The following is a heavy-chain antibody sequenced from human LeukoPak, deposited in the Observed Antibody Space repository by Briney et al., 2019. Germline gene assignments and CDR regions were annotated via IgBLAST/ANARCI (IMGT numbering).Heavy chain of an antibody. Sequence: PGRSLRLSCAASGFTFNNYGMHWVRQAPGKGLEWVAVISYDGSNKHYADSVKGRFTISRDNAKNSLYLQMNSLRAEDTAMYYCAVNDGYALDYWGQGTLVTVSS. CDR1: GFTFNNYG. J-gene: IGHJ4*02. CDR3: AVNDGYALDY. CDR2: ISYDGSNK. D-gene: IGHD5-18*01. V-gene: IGHV3-30*03.